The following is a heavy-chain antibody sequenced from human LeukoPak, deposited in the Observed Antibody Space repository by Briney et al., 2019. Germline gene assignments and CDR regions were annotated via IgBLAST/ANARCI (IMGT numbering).Heavy chain of an antibody. CDR2: IKQDGSEK. CDR3: ARDRGIWNYYMDV. Sequence: GGSLRLSCAASGFTFSSYAMSWVRQAPGKGLEWVANIKQDGSEKYYVDSVKGRFTISRDNAKNSLYLQMNSLRAEDTAVYYCARDRGIWNYYMDVWGKGTTVTVSS. V-gene: IGHV3-7*01. CDR1: GFTFSSYA. D-gene: IGHD3-16*01. J-gene: IGHJ6*03.